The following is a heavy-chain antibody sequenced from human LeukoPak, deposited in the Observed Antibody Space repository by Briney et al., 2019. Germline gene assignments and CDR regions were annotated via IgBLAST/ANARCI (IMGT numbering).Heavy chain of an antibody. V-gene: IGHV3-7*03. Sequence: GGSLRLSCAASGFTFSSYGMSWVRQAPGKRLEWVADITQDGDRKNYVDSVKGRFTISRDNSKNTLYLQMNSLRGEDTAVYYCAKDKQQLAYFDYWGQGTLVTVSS. D-gene: IGHD6-13*01. J-gene: IGHJ4*02. CDR1: GFTFSSYG. CDR3: AKDKQQLAYFDY. CDR2: ITQDGDRK.